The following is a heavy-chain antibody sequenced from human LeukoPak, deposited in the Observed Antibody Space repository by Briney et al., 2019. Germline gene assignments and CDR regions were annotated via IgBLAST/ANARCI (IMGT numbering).Heavy chain of an antibody. CDR3: ASFHQAGSGGVYYFDY. CDR2: ISSSGSTI. J-gene: IGHJ4*02. Sequence: PGGSLRLSCAASGFTFSSYEMNWVRQAPGKGLEWVSYISSSGSTIYYADSVKGRFTISRDNAENSLYLQMNSLRAEDTAVYYCASFHQAGSGGVYYFDYWGQGTLVTVSS. D-gene: IGHD2-15*01. CDR1: GFTFSSYE. V-gene: IGHV3-48*03.